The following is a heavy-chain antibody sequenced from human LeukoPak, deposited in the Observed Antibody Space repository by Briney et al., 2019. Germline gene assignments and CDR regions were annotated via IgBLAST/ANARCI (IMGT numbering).Heavy chain of an antibody. V-gene: IGHV4-59*01. CDR2: IFYSGTT. J-gene: IGHJ3*02. D-gene: IGHD5/OR15-5a*01. CDR1: GGPISSYY. CDR3: ARDKGLPQAFDI. Sequence: SESLSLTCTVSGGPISSYYWSWIRQPPGKGLEYIGYIFYSGTTSYNPSLKRRVAIAVDTSKNQFSLKLSSVTAADTAVYYCARDKGLPQAFDIWGQGTMVSVSS.